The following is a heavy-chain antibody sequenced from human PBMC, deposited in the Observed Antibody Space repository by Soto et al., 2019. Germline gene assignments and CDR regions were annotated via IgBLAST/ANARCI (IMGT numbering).Heavy chain of an antibody. D-gene: IGHD5-12*01. CDR3: ERSRSINQGAFDI. CDR2: IYWDDDK. Sequence: SGPTLVNPTQTLTLTCTFSGLSLSSPGVGVGWIRQPPGKDLECLGIIYWDDDKRYSPSLQSRLTIIKDTPKNQVVLTVTNMDPVDTGTYHCERSRSINQGAFDIWGQGTMVTVSS. V-gene: IGHV2-5*02. CDR1: GLSLSSPGVG. J-gene: IGHJ3*02.